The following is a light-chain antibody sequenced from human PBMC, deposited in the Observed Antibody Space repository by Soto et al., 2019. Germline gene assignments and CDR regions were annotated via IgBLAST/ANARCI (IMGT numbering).Light chain of an antibody. CDR3: SSYTNSGAPV. CDR2: GVT. J-gene: IGLJ1*01. V-gene: IGLV2-14*01. CDR1: NSDVGGYNY. Sequence: QSVLAQPASVSGSPGQSITIFCTGTNSDVGGYNYVSWYHQHPGKAPKLIIYGVTNRPSGVSDRFSGPKSGYTASLTISGRRAEDEADYYCSSYTNSGAPVFGTGTKVTVL.